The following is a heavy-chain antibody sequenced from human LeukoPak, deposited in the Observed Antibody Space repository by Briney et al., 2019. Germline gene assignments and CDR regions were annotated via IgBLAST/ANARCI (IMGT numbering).Heavy chain of an antibody. Sequence: SETLSLTCAVYGGSFSGYYWSWIRQPPGKGLEWIGEINHSGSTNYNPSLKSRVTISVDTSKNQFSLKLSSVTAADTAVYYCARHRGRVVWLLGAFDYWGQGTLVTVSS. CDR2: INHSGST. V-gene: IGHV4-34*01. J-gene: IGHJ4*02. D-gene: IGHD3-22*01. CDR1: GGSFSGYY. CDR3: ARHRGRVVWLLGAFDY.